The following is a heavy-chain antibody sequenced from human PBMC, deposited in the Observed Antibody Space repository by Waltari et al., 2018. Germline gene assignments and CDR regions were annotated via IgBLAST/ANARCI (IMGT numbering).Heavy chain of an antibody. V-gene: IGHV1-69*08. D-gene: IGHD5-12*01. CDR3: ARAGTSYDPLRPRYWYFDL. CDR2: IIPIFGTA. CDR1: GGTFSSYA. J-gene: IGHJ2*01. Sequence: QVQLVQSGAEVKKPGSSVKVSCKASGGTFSSYAISWVRQAPGHGLEWMGRIIPIFGTANYAQKFQGRVTITADKSTSTAYMELSSLRSEDTAVYYCARAGTSYDPLRPRYWYFDLWGRGTLVTVSS.